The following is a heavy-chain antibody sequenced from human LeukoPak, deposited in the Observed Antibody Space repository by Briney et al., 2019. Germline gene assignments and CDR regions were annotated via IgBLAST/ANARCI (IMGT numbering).Heavy chain of an antibody. CDR1: GYTFTSYD. Sequence: ASVKVSCKASGYTFTSYDINWVRQATGQGLEWMGWMNPNSGNTGYAQKFQGSVTMTRNTSTAMAYMELSSLKSEDTAVYYCARVNTYYFGSGVSRAFHMWGQGTMVTVSS. V-gene: IGHV1-8*01. J-gene: IGHJ3*02. D-gene: IGHD3-10*01. CDR3: ARVNTYYFGSGVSRAFHM. CDR2: MNPNSGNT.